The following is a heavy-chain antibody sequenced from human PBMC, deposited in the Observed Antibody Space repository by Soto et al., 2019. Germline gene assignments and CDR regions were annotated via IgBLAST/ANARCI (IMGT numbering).Heavy chain of an antibody. CDR1: GGTFSSYT. V-gene: IGHV1-69*02. J-gene: IGHJ4*02. D-gene: IGHD2-21*01. CDR2: IIPVLGIA. Sequence: QVQLVQSEAEVKKPGSSVKVSCKASGGTFSSYTISWVRQAPGQGLEWMGRIIPVLGIANYAQKFQGRVTITADKSTSTAYMELSSLRSEDTAVYYCASADGSNPCGYWGQGTLVTVSS. CDR3: ASADGSNPCGY.